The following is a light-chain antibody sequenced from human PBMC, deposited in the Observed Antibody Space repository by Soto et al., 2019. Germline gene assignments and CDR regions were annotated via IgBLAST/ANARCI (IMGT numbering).Light chain of an antibody. CDR3: QHYRTS. CDR1: QSVSSSY. V-gene: IGKV3-20*01. Sequence: EIVLTQSPGTLSLSPGERATLSCRASQSVSSSYLAWYQQKPGQAPRQLIYGASSRATGIPDRFSGSASGTDFTITITRLEPEDFAVYYCQHYRTSFGGGTRVEIK. CDR2: GAS. J-gene: IGKJ4*01.